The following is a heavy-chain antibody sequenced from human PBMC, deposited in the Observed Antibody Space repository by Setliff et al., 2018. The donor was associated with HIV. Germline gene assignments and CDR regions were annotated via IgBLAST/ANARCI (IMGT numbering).Heavy chain of an antibody. CDR3: AKGLDYVDSSGYSYFRL. J-gene: IGHJ4*02. D-gene: IGHD3-22*01. Sequence: GSLRLSCAASGFTFSSYWMHWVRQAPGKGLVWVSRIKSDENSITYADSVKGRFTISRDNSKNALYLEMNNLRAEDTAIYYCAKGLDYVDSSGYSYFRLWGQGTQVTVSS. CDR1: GFTFSSYW. V-gene: IGHV3-74*01. CDR2: IKSDENSI.